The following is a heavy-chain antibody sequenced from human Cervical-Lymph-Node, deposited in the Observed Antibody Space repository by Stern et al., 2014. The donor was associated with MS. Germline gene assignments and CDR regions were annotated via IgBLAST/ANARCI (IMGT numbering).Heavy chain of an antibody. J-gene: IGHJ4*02. CDR3: ARGSTVVTDYFDY. CDR1: GGTFSGNV. Sequence: VQLVESGAEVKKPGSSVKVSCKASGGTFSGNVITWGRQALGKGLGWMGGIIPIFGIGNYAQKYQGRVTITADESTSTAYMELSSLRSEDTAVYYCARGSTVVTDYFDYWGQGTLVTVSS. D-gene: IGHD4-23*01. CDR2: IIPIFGIG. V-gene: IGHV1-69*01.